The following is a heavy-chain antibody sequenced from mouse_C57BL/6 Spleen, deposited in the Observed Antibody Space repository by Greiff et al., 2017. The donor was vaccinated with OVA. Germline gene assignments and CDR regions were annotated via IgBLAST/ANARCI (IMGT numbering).Heavy chain of an antibody. D-gene: IGHD1-1*01. Sequence: EVQLQQSGAELVRPGASVKLSCTASGFNIKDDYMHWVKQRPEQGLEWIGWIDPENGDTEYASKFQGKATITADTSSNTAYLQLSSLTSEDTAVYYCTTPGRTYARDYWGQGTSGTVSS. CDR2: IDPENGDT. CDR3: TTPGRTYARDY. CDR1: GFNIKDDY. V-gene: IGHV14-4*01. J-gene: IGHJ4*01.